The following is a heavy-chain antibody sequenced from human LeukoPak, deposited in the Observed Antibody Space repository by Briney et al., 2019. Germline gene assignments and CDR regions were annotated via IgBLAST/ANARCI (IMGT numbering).Heavy chain of an antibody. CDR3: AQMGCSGGRCSFSFDY. CDR1: GFSFSTSGVG. D-gene: IGHD2-15*01. V-gene: IGHV2-5*02. J-gene: IGHJ4*02. Sequence: SGPTLVNPTQTLTLTCTFSGFSFSTSGVGVGWIRQPPGKALEWLALIYWDDDKRYSPSLKSRLTITKDTSKNQVVLTMTNMDPVDTATYYCAQMGCSGGRCSFSFDYWGREPWSPSPQ. CDR2: IYWDDDK.